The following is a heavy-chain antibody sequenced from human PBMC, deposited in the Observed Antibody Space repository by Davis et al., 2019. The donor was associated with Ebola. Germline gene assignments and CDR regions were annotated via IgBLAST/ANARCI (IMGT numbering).Heavy chain of an antibody. V-gene: IGHV3-48*04. CDR2: ISSSGSTI. Sequence: GESLKISCAASGFTFSSYGMHWVRQAPGKGLEWVSYISSSGSTIYYADSVKGRFTISRDNAKNSLYLQMNSLRAEDTAVYYCARSGLYWGNYYYGMDVWGQGTTVTVSS. J-gene: IGHJ6*02. D-gene: IGHD2-8*02. CDR1: GFTFSSYG. CDR3: ARSGLYWGNYYYGMDV.